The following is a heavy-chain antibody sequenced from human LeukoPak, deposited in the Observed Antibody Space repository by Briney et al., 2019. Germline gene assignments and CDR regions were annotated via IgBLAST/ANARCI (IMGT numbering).Heavy chain of an antibody. CDR1: GYSISSGYY. CDR3: ARASEDYYYYYMDV. J-gene: IGHJ6*03. CDR2: IYHSGST. D-gene: IGHD1-14*01. V-gene: IGHV4-38-2*02. Sequence: SETLPLTCTVSGYSISSGYYWGWIRQPPGKGLEWIGSIYHSGSTYYNPSLKSRVTISVDTSKNQFSLKLSSVTAADTAVYYCARASEDYYYYYMDVWGKGTTVTISS.